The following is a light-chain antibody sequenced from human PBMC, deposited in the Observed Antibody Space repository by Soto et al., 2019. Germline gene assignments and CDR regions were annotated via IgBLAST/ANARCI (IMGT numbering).Light chain of an antibody. CDR2: GAS. Sequence: EFVLTQSPGTLSLSPGERATLSCRASQSVSNNYLAWYQQKPGQAPRLLIYGASNRATGIPDRFSGSGSGTDFTLTISSLQSEDFVVYYCQQYNSWPPITFGQGTRLEIK. J-gene: IGKJ5*01. V-gene: IGKV3-20*01. CDR3: QQYNSWPPIT. CDR1: QSVSNNY.